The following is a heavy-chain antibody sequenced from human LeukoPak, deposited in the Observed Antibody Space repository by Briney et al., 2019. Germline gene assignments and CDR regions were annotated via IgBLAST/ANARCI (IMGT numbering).Heavy chain of an antibody. Sequence: PSETLSLTCAVYGGSFSGYYWSWIRQPPGKGLEWIGRIHTSGSSNNNPSLKSRVTMSVDTSKNQFSLKLSSVTAADTAVYYCARTYYYYYMDVWGKGTTVTVSS. J-gene: IGHJ6*03. CDR3: ARTYYYYYMDV. CDR2: IHTSGSS. V-gene: IGHV4-59*10. CDR1: GGSFSGYY.